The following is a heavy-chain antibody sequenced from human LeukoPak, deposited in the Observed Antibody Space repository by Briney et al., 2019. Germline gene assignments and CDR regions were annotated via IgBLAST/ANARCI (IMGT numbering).Heavy chain of an antibody. J-gene: IGHJ4*02. CDR2: IYYSGST. D-gene: IGHD1-14*01. CDR1: GGSISSSSYY. CDR3: ARTYKFLEDY. Sequence: SGTLSLTCIVSGGSISSSSYYWGWIRQPPGKGLEWIGSIYYSGSTYYNPFLKSRVTISVDTSKNQFSLRLNSVTAADTAVYYCARTYKFLEDYWGQGTLVTVSS. V-gene: IGHV4-39*01.